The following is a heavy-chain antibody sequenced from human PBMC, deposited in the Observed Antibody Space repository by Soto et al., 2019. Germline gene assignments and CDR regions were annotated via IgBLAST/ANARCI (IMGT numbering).Heavy chain of an antibody. CDR3: ARAGCDGGSCYTLVGLRYGMDV. J-gene: IGHJ6*02. CDR2: ISYDGNNK. V-gene: IGHV3-30-3*01. D-gene: IGHD2-15*01. Sequence: QVQLVESGGGVVQPGRSLRLSCAASGFTFSSYAVYWVRQAPGKGLEWVAVISYDGNNKYYADSVKGRFTISRDNSKNTLYLQMNSLRAQDTAVYYCARAGCDGGSCYTLVGLRYGMDVWGQGTTVTVSS. CDR1: GFTFSSYA.